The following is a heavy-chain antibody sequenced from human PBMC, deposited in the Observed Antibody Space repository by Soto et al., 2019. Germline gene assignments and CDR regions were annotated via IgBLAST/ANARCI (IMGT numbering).Heavy chain of an antibody. CDR2: INAGNGNT. Sequence: ASVKVSCKASGYTFTSYAMHWVRQAPGQRLEWMGWINAGNGNTKYSQKFQGRVTITRDTSASTAYMELSSLRSEDTAVYYSAREPSYYGMDVWGQGTTVTVSS. CDR1: GYTFTSYA. V-gene: IGHV1-3*01. J-gene: IGHJ6*02. CDR3: AREPSYYGMDV.